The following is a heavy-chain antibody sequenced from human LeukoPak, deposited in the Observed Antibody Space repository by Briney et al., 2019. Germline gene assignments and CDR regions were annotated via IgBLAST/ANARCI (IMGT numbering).Heavy chain of an antibody. J-gene: IGHJ6*02. CDR2: ISSSGSTI. Sequence: GSLRLSCAASGFTFSSYEMNWVRQAPGKGLEWVSYISSSGSTIYYADSVKGRFTIFRDNAKNSLYLQMNSLRAEDTAVYYCARREGSSSWYDYYYYGMDVWGQGTTVTVSS. D-gene: IGHD6-13*01. CDR1: GFTFSSYE. V-gene: IGHV3-48*03. CDR3: ARREGSSSWYDYYYYGMDV.